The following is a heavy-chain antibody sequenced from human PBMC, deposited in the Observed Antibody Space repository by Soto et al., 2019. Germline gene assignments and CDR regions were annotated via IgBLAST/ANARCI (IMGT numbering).Heavy chain of an antibody. D-gene: IGHD6-19*01. Sequence: EVQLVESGGGLVQPGRSLRLSCAASGFTFDDYAMHWVRQAPGKGLEWVSGISWNSGSIGYADSVKGRFTISRDNDKNSLYLQMNSLRAEDTALYYCAKDSWRAVAGNVLAEYFQHWGQGTLVTVSS. V-gene: IGHV3-9*01. J-gene: IGHJ1*01. CDR3: AKDSWRAVAGNVLAEYFQH. CDR1: GFTFDDYA. CDR2: ISWNSGSI.